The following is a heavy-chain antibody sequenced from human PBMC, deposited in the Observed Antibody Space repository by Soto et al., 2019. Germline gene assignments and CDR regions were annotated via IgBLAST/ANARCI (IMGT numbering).Heavy chain of an antibody. Sequence: EAQWLESGGGLVQPGGSLRLSCAASGFSFSRYAMMWVRQAPGKGQEWVAGMTGSGGDIRYADSVKGRFTISTDNSKNTLYLQMNSLRAEDTAIYYCAKDAVYNDGLWLVANWGQGTLVTVSS. J-gene: IGHJ4*02. V-gene: IGHV3-23*01. CDR1: GFSFSRYA. CDR3: AKDAVYNDGLWLVAN. CDR2: MTGSGGDI. D-gene: IGHD5-12*01.